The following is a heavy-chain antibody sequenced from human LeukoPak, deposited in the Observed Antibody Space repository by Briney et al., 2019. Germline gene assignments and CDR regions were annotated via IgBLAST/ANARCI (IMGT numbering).Heavy chain of an antibody. J-gene: IGHJ6*03. CDR3: ARDRAVALPTYFYYMDV. V-gene: IGHV3-30*03. CDR1: GFTFSSYE. CDR2: ISQTGSIE. D-gene: IGHD2-15*01. Sequence: GGSLRLSCAASGFTFSSYEMNWVRQAPGKGLEWVAVISQTGSIETYADSVRGRFSISRDNSDSTVYLQMNSLKTEDTAVYYCARDRAVALPTYFYYMDVWGKGTTVIVSS.